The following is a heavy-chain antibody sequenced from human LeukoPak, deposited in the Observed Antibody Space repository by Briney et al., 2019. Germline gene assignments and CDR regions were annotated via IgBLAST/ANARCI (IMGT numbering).Heavy chain of an antibody. CDR2: IYYSGST. CDR3: ARISDRGYFYMDV. V-gene: IGHV4-31*03. J-gene: IGHJ6*03. CDR1: GGSIRTNGYF. Sequence: SQTLSLTCTVSGGSIRTNGYFWSWIRQHPGKGLESIGYIYYSGSTHYNPSLRSRATISVDTSKNQFSLKLSSVTAADTAVFFWARISDRGYFYMDVWGKGTTVTVS. D-gene: IGHD6-13*01.